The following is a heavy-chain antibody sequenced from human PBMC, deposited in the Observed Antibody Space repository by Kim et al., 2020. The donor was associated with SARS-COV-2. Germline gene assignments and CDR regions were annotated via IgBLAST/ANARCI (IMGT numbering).Heavy chain of an antibody. J-gene: IGHJ4*02. CDR3: AKEGSYYYDSSGVRSFDY. CDR2: ISGSGGST. Sequence: GGSLRLSCAASGFTFSSYAMSWVRQAPGKGLEWVSAISGSGGSTYYADSVKGRFTISRDNSKNTLYLQMNSLRAEDTAVYYCAKEGSYYYDSSGVRSFDYWGQGTLVTVSS. D-gene: IGHD3-22*01. V-gene: IGHV3-23*01. CDR1: GFTFSSYA.